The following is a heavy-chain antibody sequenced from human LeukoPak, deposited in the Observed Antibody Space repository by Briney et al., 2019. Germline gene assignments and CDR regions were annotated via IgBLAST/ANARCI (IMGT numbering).Heavy chain of an antibody. J-gene: IGHJ6*03. CDR1: GYTFTSYG. V-gene: IGHV1-18*01. CDR3: ARGGLLRFLVDPGYYYYMDV. CDR2: ISAYNGNT. D-gene: IGHD3-3*01. Sequence: GASVKVSCKASGYTFTSYGISWVRQAPGQGLEWMGWISAYNGNTNYAQKLQGRVTMTTDTSTSTAYMELRSLRSDDTAVYYCARGGLLRFLVDPGYYYYMDVWGKGTTVTVSS.